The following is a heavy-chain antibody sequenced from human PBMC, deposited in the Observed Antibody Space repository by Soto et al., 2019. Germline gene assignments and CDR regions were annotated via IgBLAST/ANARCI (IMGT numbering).Heavy chain of an antibody. J-gene: IGHJ5*02. CDR1: GFTFSGYG. CDR3: ARDTDTSSHYSRFDP. Sequence: QVQLVESGGGVVQPGRSLRLSCAASGFTFSGYGFHWVRQAPGKGLEWVAVIWYDGSKKYYADSVKGRFTISRDNSKNTVYLQMDSLRAEDTDVYYCARDTDTSSHYSRFDPWGQGSLGTVSP. D-gene: IGHD3-22*01. CDR2: IWYDGSKK. V-gene: IGHV3-33*01.